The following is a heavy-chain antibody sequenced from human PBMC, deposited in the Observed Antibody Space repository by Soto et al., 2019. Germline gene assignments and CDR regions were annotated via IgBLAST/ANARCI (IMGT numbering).Heavy chain of an antibody. CDR2: INAGNGNT. D-gene: IGHD4-17*01. V-gene: IGHV1-3*01. CDR1: GYTFTSYA. Sequence: ASVKVSCKASGYTFTSYAMHWARQAPGQRLEWMGWINAGNGNTKYSQKFQGRVTITRDTSASTAYMELSSLRSEDTAVYYCARHATTVTTKSYYYYGMDVWGQGTTVTVSS. CDR3: ARHATTVTTKSYYYYGMDV. J-gene: IGHJ6*02.